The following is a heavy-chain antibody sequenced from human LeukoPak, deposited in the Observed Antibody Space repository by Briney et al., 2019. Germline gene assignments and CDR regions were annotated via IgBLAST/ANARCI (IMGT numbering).Heavy chain of an antibody. D-gene: IGHD3-10*02. V-gene: IGHV3-48*01. Sequence: PGGSLRLSCAASAFTFSTYSMNWVRQAPGKGLEWVSYNDTGNSTIYYADSVKGRFNISKDNAKNSLYLQMISLRAEDTAVYYCAELGITMIGGVWGKGTTVTISS. J-gene: IGHJ6*04. CDR2: NDTGNSTI. CDR3: AELGITMIGGV. CDR1: AFTFSTYS.